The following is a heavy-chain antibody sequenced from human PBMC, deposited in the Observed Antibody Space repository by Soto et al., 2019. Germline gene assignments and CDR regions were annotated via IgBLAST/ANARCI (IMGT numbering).Heavy chain of an antibody. CDR1: GFTVSSNY. CDR3: ARVTTTIFGVVIPPGYYYYYMDV. V-gene: IGHV3-66*01. J-gene: IGHJ6*03. Sequence: GGSLSLSCAASGFTVSSNYMSWVRQAPGKGLEWVSVIYSGGSTYYADSVKGRFTISRDNSKNTLYLQMNSLRAEDTAVYYCARVTTTIFGVVIPPGYYYYYMDVWGKGTTVTVSS. D-gene: IGHD3-3*01. CDR2: IYSGGST.